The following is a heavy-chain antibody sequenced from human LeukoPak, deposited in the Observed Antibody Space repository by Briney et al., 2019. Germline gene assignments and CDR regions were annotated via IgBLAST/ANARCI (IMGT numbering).Heavy chain of an antibody. CDR1: GYTFTGNY. D-gene: IGHD3-16*02. Sequence: ASVKVSCKASGYTFTGNYMHGVRQAPGQGLEWMGWINPNSGGTNYAQKFQGRVTMTRDTSISTAYMALSRLRSDGTAVHYCAGGDYVWGSYRLSDYWGQGTLVTVSS. J-gene: IGHJ4*02. V-gene: IGHV1-2*02. CDR3: AGGDYVWGSYRLSDY. CDR2: INPNSGGT.